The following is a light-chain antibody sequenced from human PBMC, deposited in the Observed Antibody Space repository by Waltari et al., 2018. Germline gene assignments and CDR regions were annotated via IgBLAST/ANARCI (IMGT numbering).Light chain of an antibody. CDR1: QSVSSY. Sequence: DIVFTHSPATPSLSPGERPPLPCRASQSVSSYLAWYQQKPGQAPRLLIYDASNRATGIPARFSGSGSGTDFTLTISSLEPEDFAVYYCQQRSNWPPATFGQGTRLEIK. CDR2: DAS. J-gene: IGKJ5*01. V-gene: IGKV3-11*01. CDR3: QQRSNWPPAT.